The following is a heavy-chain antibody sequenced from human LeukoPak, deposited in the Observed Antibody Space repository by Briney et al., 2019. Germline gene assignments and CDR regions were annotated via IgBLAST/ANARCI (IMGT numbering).Heavy chain of an antibody. D-gene: IGHD4/OR15-4a*01. CDR2: ISAYNGNT. J-gene: IGHJ6*03. CDR1: GYTFTRYG. CDR3: ASGAQTSSAYYYYYYYMDV. Sequence: ASVKVSCKASGYTFTRYGISWVRQAPGQGLECMGLISAYNGNTNYAQKLQGRVTMTTDTPTSTAYMELRSLRSDDTAVYYCASGAQTSSAYYYYYYYMDVWGKGTTVTVSS. V-gene: IGHV1-18*01.